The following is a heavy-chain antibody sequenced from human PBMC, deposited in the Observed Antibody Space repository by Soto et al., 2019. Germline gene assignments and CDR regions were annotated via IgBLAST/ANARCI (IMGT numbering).Heavy chain of an antibody. Sequence: QVQLVQSGAEVKKPGASVKVSCKASGYTFTSYAVHWVRQAPGQRLEWMGWINVGDGNTRYLQKLQGRVTITRDTSASTAYMDLSSLRSEDTAVYYCAGEPYGGNEFDYWGQGTLVTVSS. D-gene: IGHD4-17*01. CDR2: INVGDGNT. CDR1: GYTFTSYA. CDR3: AGEPYGGNEFDY. V-gene: IGHV1-3*01. J-gene: IGHJ4*02.